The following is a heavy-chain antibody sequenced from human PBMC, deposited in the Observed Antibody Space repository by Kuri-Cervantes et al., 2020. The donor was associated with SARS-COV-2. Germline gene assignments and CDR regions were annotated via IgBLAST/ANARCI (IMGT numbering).Heavy chain of an antibody. V-gene: IGHV4-4*02. CDR3: ARDTGYCGGDCSAFDI. CDR2: IYHSGGT. J-gene: IGHJ3*02. D-gene: IGHD2-21*02. Sequence: SDTLSLTCAVSGGSISSSIWWSWVRQPPGKGLEWMGEIYHSGGTNYNPSLKSRVTISVDKSKNQFSLKLSSVTAADTAVYYCARDTGYCGGDCSAFDIWGQGTMVTVSS. CDR1: GGSISSSIW.